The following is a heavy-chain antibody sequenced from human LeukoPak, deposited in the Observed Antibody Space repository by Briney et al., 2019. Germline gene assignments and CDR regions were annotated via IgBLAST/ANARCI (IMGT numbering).Heavy chain of an antibody. CDR3: AREITLFGVVTSNWFDP. J-gene: IGHJ5*02. V-gene: IGHV4-30-4*01. Sequence: SETLSLTCTVSGGSISSGDYYWSWIRQPTGKGLEWIGYIYYSGSTYYNPSLKSRVTISVDTSKNQFSLKLSSVTAADTAVYYCAREITLFGVVTSNWFDPWGQGTLVTVSS. CDR2: IYYSGST. D-gene: IGHD3-3*01. CDR1: GGSISSGDYY.